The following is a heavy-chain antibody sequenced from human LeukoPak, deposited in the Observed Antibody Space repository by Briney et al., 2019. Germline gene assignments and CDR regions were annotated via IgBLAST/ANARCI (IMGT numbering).Heavy chain of an antibody. CDR3: TTGSIWVGAFDI. CDR1: GFTFTNAW. Sequence: GGSLILSCAASGFTFTNAWMTWVRQATGKELEWVGRIKRKGDGGTADYAAPVKGRFTISRDDSKATLYLQMNSLKIDDTAVYYCTTGSIWVGAFDIWGQGTMVTV. D-gene: IGHD7-27*01. J-gene: IGHJ3*02. V-gene: IGHV3-15*01. CDR2: IKRKGDGGTA.